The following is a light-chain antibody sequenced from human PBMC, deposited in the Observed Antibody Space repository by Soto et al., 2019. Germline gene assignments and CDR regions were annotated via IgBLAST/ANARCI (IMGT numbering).Light chain of an antibody. J-gene: IGLJ1*01. CDR1: SSDVGGYNY. CDR2: DVS. CDR3: SSYTSISTPRYV. V-gene: IGLV2-14*01. Sequence: QSVLTQPASVSGSPGQSITISCTGTSSDVGGYNYVSWYQQHPGKAPKLMIYDVSNRPSGVSNRFSGSKSGNTASLTISGLQADDEADYYCSSYTSISTPRYVSGTGAKVTVL.